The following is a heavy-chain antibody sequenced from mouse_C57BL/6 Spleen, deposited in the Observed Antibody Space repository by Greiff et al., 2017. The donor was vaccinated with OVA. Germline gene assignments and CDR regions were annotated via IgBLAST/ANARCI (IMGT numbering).Heavy chain of an antibody. CDR2: IDPETGGT. CDR1: GYTFTDYE. D-gene: IGHD2-3*01. V-gene: IGHV1-15*01. J-gene: IGHJ1*03. Sequence: VQLQQSGAELVRPGASVTLSCKASGYTFTDYEMHWVKQTPVHGLEWIGAIDPETGGTAYNQKFKGKAILTADTSSSTAYMELRSLTSEDSAVYYCRMGWLLRYFDVWGTGTTVTVSS. CDR3: RMGWLLRYFDV.